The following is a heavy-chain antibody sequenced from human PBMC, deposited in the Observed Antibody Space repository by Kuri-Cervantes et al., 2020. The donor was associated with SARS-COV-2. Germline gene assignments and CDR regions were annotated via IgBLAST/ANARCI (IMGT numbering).Heavy chain of an antibody. CDR1: GFTFSSYS. V-gene: IGHV3-23*01. CDR3: VRDGDHWNFDY. D-gene: IGHD1-1*01. CDR2: ISGSGGST. J-gene: IGHJ4*02. Sequence: ETLSLTCAASGFTFSSYSMNWVRQAPGKGLEWVSAISGSGGSTYYADSVKGRFTISRDNSKNTLYLQMNSLRAEDTAVYYCVRDGDHWNFDYWGQATL.